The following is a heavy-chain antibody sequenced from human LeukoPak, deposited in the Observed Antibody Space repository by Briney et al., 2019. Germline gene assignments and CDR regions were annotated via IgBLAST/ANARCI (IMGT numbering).Heavy chain of an antibody. J-gene: IGHJ4*02. CDR1: GFTFSSYS. V-gene: IGHV3-21*01. CDR3: ARDPRYCSGGSCYSVFDY. Sequence: GGSLRLSCAASGFTFSSYSMNWVRQAPGKGLEWVSSISSSSSYIYYADSVKGRFTISRDNAKNSLYLQMNSLRAEDTAVYYCARDPRYCSGGSCYSVFDYWGQGTLVTVSS. CDR2: ISSSSSYI. D-gene: IGHD2-15*01.